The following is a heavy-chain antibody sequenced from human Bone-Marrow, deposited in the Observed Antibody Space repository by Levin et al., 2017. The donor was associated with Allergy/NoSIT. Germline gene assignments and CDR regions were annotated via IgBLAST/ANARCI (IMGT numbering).Heavy chain of an antibody. D-gene: IGHD2-2*01. J-gene: IGHJ4*02. V-gene: IGHV4-39*01. CDR2: IFYSGST. CDR3: ARQLGSCTATSCNYNFDY. Sequence: SETLSLTSTVSGGSISSISHYWGWIRQPPGKGLEWIGTIFYSGSTFYNRSLKSRVTISVDASKNRFSLNLSSVTAADTAVYYCARQLGSCTATSCNYNFDYWGQGTLVTVSS. CDR1: GGSISSISHY.